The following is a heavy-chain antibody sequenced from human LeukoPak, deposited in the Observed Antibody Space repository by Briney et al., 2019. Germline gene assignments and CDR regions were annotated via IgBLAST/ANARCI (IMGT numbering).Heavy chain of an antibody. J-gene: IGHJ4*02. D-gene: IGHD6-19*01. CDR3: ARNSGWYGVS. Sequence: SETLSLTCAVSGGSISSGGYSWSWIRQPPGKGLEWIGYIYYSGSTYYNPSLKSRVTISVDTSKNQFSLKLSSVTAADTAVYYCARNSGWYGVSWGQGTLVTVSS. CDR1: GGSISSGGYS. V-gene: IGHV4-30-4*07. CDR2: IYYSGST.